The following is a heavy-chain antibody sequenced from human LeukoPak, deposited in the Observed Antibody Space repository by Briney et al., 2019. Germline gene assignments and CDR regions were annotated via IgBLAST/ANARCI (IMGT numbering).Heavy chain of an antibody. CDR2: ISFSSTTI. CDR1: GFTFSTYS. D-gene: IGHD3-10*02. Sequence: GGSLRLSCAASGFTFSTYSMNWVRQAPGKGLEWVSYISFSSTTIYYADSVKGRFTISRDNDKNSLYLQMNTLRAEDTAVYYCAELGITMIGGVWGKGTTVTISS. CDR3: AELGITMIGGV. J-gene: IGHJ6*04. V-gene: IGHV3-48*01.